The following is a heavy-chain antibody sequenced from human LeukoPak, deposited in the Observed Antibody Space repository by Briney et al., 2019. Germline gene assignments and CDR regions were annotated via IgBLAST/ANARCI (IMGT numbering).Heavy chain of an antibody. J-gene: IGHJ4*02. CDR2: IYSAGST. CDR3: ARGIAGGYSYGLDY. V-gene: IGHV3-66*02. CDR1: GFTVSSNY. Sequence: GGSLRLSCAASGFTVSSNYMSWVRQAPGRGLGWVSVIYSAGSTYYADSVKGGFTISGGDSKNTLYLQMNSLRAEDTAVYYCARGIAGGYSYGLDYWGQGTLVTVSS. D-gene: IGHD5-18*01.